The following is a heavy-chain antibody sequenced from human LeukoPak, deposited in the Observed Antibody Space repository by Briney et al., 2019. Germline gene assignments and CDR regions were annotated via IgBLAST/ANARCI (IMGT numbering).Heavy chain of an antibody. D-gene: IGHD3-10*01. V-gene: IGHV3-30-3*01. CDR2: ISNDGSRK. J-gene: IGHJ5*02. CDR3: ARSGSYYNWFDH. Sequence: EWVAVISNDGSRKYYADSVKGRFTISRDNSKNTPYLEMNSLRAEDTAVYHCARSGSYYNWFDHWGQGTLVTVSS.